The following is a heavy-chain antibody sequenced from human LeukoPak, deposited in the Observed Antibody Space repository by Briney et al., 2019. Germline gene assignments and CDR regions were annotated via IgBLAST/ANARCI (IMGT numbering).Heavy chain of an antibody. V-gene: IGHV4-34*01. Sequence: SETLSLTCAVYGGSFSGYYWSWIRQPPGKELEWIGEINHSGSTNYNPSLKSRVTISVDTSKNQFSLKLSSVTAADTAVYYCARRRGIVGATRPFDYWGQGTLVTVSS. CDR1: GGSFSGYY. D-gene: IGHD1-26*01. J-gene: IGHJ4*02. CDR3: ARRRGIVGATRPFDY. CDR2: INHSGST.